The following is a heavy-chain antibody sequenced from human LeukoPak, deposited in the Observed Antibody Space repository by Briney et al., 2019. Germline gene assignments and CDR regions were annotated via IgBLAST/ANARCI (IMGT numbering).Heavy chain of an antibody. CDR2: ISWNSGSI. Sequence: GRSLRLSCAASGFTFDDYAMHWVRHAPGKGLEWVSGISWNSGSIGYADSVKGRFTISRDNAKNSLYPQMNSLRAEDTALYYCAKGYSSGWLYFDYWGQGTLVTVSS. D-gene: IGHD6-19*01. V-gene: IGHV3-9*01. J-gene: IGHJ4*02. CDR1: GFTFDDYA. CDR3: AKGYSSGWLYFDY.